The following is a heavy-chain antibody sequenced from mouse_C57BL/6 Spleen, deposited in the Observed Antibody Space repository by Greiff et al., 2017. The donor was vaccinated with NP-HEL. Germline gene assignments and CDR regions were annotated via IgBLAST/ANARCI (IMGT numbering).Heavy chain of an antibody. Sequence: QVQLKESGAELARPGASVKMSCKASGYTFTSYTMHWVKQRPGQGLEWIGYINPSSGYTKYNQKFKDKATLTADKSSSTAYMQLSSLTSEDSAVYYCARCDGYYVGYAMDYWGQGTSVTVSS. V-gene: IGHV1-4*01. CDR3: ARCDGYYVGYAMDY. CDR1: GYTFTSYT. J-gene: IGHJ4*01. CDR2: INPSSGYT. D-gene: IGHD2-3*01.